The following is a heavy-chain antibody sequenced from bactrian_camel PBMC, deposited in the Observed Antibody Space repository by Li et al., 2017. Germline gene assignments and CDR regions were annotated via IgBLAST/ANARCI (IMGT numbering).Heavy chain of an antibody. Sequence: HVQLVESGGGSVQAGGSLRLSCAASGYTYNRNCMAWFRQAPGQAREGFARIGSTSDTAFIADSVKGRFTISLDKEKKTVLLQINSLKPEDTAMYYCAEDTVGRSGNDHRDPARYNYWGQGTQVTVS. CDR1: GYTYNRNC. J-gene: IGHJ4*01. CDR2: IGSTSDTA. D-gene: IGHD2*01. V-gene: IGHV3S63*01. CDR3: AEDTVGRSGNDHRDPARYNY.